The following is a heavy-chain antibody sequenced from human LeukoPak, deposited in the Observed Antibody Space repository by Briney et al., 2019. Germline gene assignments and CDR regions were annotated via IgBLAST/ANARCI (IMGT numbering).Heavy chain of an antibody. CDR2: IYYSGST. J-gene: IGHJ5*02. Sequence: SETLSLTCTVSGGSISSSSYYWGWIRQPPGKGLEWIGSIYYSGSTNYNPSLKSRVTMSVDTSKNQFSLKLSSVTAADTAVYYCARDAVQVELGFDPWGQGTLVTVSS. CDR1: GGSISSSSYY. V-gene: IGHV4-39*07. CDR3: ARDAVQVELGFDP. D-gene: IGHD2-8*02.